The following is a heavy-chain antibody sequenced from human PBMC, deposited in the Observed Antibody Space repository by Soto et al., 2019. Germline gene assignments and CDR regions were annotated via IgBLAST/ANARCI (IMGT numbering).Heavy chain of an antibody. Sequence: SETLSLTCAVYGGSFSGYYWSWIRQPPGKGLEWIGEINHSGSTNYNPSLKSRVTISVDTSKNQFSLKLSSVTAADTAVYYCARVRQLVGYFYYYMDVWGKGTTVTVS. CDR3: ARVRQLVGYFYYYMDV. CDR1: GGSFSGYY. D-gene: IGHD6-6*01. CDR2: INHSGST. J-gene: IGHJ6*03. V-gene: IGHV4-34*01.